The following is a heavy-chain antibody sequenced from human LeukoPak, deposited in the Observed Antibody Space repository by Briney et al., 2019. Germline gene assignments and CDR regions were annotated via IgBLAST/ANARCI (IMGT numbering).Heavy chain of an antibody. J-gene: IGHJ4*02. CDR3: ARGGAYCGGDCYLN. D-gene: IGHD2-21*02. CDR1: GFTVSSNY. CDR2: IYSGGST. Sequence: PGGSLRLSCAASGFTVSSNYMSWSRQAPGKGLEWVSVIYSGGSTYYADSVKGRFTISRDNSKNTLYLQMNSLRAEDTTVYYCARGGAYCGGDCYLNWGQGTLVTVSS. V-gene: IGHV3-53*01.